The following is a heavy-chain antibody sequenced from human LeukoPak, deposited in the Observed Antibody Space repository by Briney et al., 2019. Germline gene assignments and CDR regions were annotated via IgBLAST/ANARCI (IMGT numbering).Heavy chain of an antibody. CDR2: IWYDGSNK. CDR3: AKDGYNWGYYYMDV. V-gene: IGHV3-33*06. J-gene: IGHJ6*03. Sequence: GGSLRLSCAASGFTFSGYGMHWVRQAPGKGLEWVAVIWYDGSNKYYADSVKGRFTISRDNSKNTLYLQMNSLRAEDTAVYYCAKDGYNWGYYYMDVWGKGTTVTVSS. D-gene: IGHD5-24*01. CDR1: GFTFSGYG.